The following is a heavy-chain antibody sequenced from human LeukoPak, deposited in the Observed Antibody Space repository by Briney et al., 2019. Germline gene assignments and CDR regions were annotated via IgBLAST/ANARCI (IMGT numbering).Heavy chain of an antibody. J-gene: IGHJ3*02. Sequence: PGGSLRLSCAASGFTFSDYAIHWVRQAPGKGLEWVALISYEGTNKYYADSVKGRFTISRDNAKNRLYLQMNSLRVDDTAVYFCARAIDCSSTSCTRAFDIWGQGTMVTVSS. CDR1: GFTFSDYA. D-gene: IGHD2-2*01. V-gene: IGHV3-30-3*01. CDR2: ISYEGTNK. CDR3: ARAIDCSSTSCTRAFDI.